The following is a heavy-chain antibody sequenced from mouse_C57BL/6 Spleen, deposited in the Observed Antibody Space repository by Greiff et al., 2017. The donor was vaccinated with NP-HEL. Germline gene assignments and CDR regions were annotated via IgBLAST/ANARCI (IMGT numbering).Heavy chain of an antibody. CDR1: GYTFTEYT. CDR3: ARHEDWTNYYGTLWYFDV. CDR2: FYPGSGSI. J-gene: IGHJ1*03. V-gene: IGHV1-62-2*01. D-gene: IGHD1-1*01. Sequence: VQLQESGAELVKPGASVKLSCKASGYTFTEYTIHWVKQRSGQGLEWIGWFYPGSGSIKYNEKFKDKATLTADKSSSTVYMELSRLTSEDSAVYVYARHEDWTNYYGTLWYFDVWGTGTTVTVSS.